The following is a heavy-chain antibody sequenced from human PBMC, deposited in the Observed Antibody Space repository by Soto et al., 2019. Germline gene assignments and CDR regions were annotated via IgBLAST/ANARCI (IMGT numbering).Heavy chain of an antibody. D-gene: IGHD3-10*01. CDR2: IYYSGST. J-gene: IGHJ5*02. Sequence: QVQLQESGPGLVKPSETLSLTCTVSGGSISSYYWCWIRQPPGKGLEWIGYIYYSGSTNYNPSLKRRVTTPVDTSNNQYSRKLSSVTAADTAVYYCAREKEYYYDSGRNNWYHPWGQGTLVTVSA. V-gene: IGHV4-59*01. CDR3: AREKEYYYDSGRNNWYHP. CDR1: GGSISSYY.